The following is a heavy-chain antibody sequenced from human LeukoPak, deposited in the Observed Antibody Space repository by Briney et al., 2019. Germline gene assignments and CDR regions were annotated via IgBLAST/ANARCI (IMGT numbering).Heavy chain of an antibody. V-gene: IGHV3-21*01. Sequence: GGSLRLSCAASGFTFSSYSMNWVRQAPGKGLEWVSSISSSSSSYIYYADSVKGRFTISRDNAKNSLYLQMNSLRAEDTAVYYCARLFSGYSAFDIWGQGTMVTVSS. D-gene: IGHD3-22*01. CDR3: ARLFSGYSAFDI. J-gene: IGHJ3*02. CDR2: ISSSSSSYI. CDR1: GFTFSSYS.